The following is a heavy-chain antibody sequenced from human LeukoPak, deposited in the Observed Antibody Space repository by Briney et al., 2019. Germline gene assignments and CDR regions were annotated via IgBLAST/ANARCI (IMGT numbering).Heavy chain of an antibody. J-gene: IGHJ6*03. CDR3: AREVAILGVGRYYYYMDV. D-gene: IGHD3-3*01. V-gene: IGHV1-18*01. Sequence: GASVNVSCKAYGYTFTSYGISWVRQDPGQGHEWMGWISAYNGNTNYAQKLQGRVTMTRNTPISTAYMELSSLRSEDTAVYYCAREVAILGVGRYYYYMDVWGKGTTVTVSS. CDR1: GYTFTSYG. CDR2: ISAYNGNT.